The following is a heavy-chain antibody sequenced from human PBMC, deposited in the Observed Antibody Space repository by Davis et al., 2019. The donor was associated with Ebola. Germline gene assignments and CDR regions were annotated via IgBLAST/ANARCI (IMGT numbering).Heavy chain of an antibody. J-gene: IGHJ4*02. Sequence: GSLRLSCTVSGGSISSSSYYWGWIRQPPGKGLEWIGEINHSGSTNYNPSLKSRVTISVDTSKNQFSLKLSSVTAADTAVYYCARGPSIANFDYWGQGTLVTVSS. V-gene: IGHV4-39*07. CDR3: ARGPSIANFDY. D-gene: IGHD6-6*01. CDR1: GGSISSSSYY. CDR2: INHSGST.